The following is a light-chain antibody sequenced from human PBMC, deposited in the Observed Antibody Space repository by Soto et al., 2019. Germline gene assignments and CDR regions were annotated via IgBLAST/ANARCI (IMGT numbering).Light chain of an antibody. CDR2: GAS. V-gene: IGKV3-20*01. Sequence: EIVLTQSPGTLSLSPGERATLSCRASQSVRSNYLAWYQQKPGQAPRLLIFGASNRATGIPDRFSGSGSETDFTLTISRLEPEDFAVYYCQQYGSSPTFGRGTNLEIK. CDR1: QSVRSNY. J-gene: IGKJ2*01. CDR3: QQYGSSPT.